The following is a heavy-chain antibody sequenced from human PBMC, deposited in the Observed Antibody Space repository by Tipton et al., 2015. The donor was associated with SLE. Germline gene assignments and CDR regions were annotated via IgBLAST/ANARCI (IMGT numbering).Heavy chain of an antibody. CDR1: GGSISSYY. CDR3: ARSQLGGYFYPLDV. CDR2: IYYSGST. V-gene: IGHV4-59*01. D-gene: IGHD1-1*01. J-gene: IGHJ6*02. Sequence: LRLSCTVSGGSISSYYWSWIRQPPGKGLEWIGYIYYSGSTNYNPSLKSRVTISASTSKKEFSLKLNSMTAADSALYYCARSQLGGYFYPLDVWGQGTTVSVSS.